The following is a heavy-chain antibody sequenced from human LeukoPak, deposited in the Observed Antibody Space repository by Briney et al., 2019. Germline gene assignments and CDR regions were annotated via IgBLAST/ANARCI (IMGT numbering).Heavy chain of an antibody. V-gene: IGHV3-23*01. CDR1: GFTFSNYA. CDR3: AKDLVSPRGSGSSEKVDY. Sequence: TGGSLRLSCAASGFTFSNYAMSWVRQAPGKGLEWVSSIFGSGGGTYYADSVKGRFTISRDNSKNTLYLQMNSLRAEDTAVYYCAKDLVSPRGSGSSEKVDYWGQGTLVTVSS. CDR2: IFGSGGGT. D-gene: IGHD3-10*01. J-gene: IGHJ4*02.